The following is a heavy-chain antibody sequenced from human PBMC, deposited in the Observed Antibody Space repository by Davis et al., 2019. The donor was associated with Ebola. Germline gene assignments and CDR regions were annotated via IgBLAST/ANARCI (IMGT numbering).Heavy chain of an antibody. J-gene: IGHJ4*01. Sequence: ASVKVSCKASGYTFTTYDVVWVRQAPGQGLEWMGWFYPHTGSTNYAQKFQGRVTMTTDTSTTTAYMELRILTSDDTAIYFCARGKYYPDYWGQGTLVTVSS. CDR2: FYPHTGST. V-gene: IGHV1-18*04. D-gene: IGHD3-10*01. CDR3: ARGKYYPDY. CDR1: GYTFTTYD.